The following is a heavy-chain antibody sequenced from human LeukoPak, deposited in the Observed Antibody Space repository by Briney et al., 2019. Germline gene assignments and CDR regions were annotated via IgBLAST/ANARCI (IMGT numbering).Heavy chain of an antibody. CDR2: IRYDGSNK. D-gene: IGHD3-22*01. CDR3: ATFTYYYDSSGYSQGDY. Sequence: GGSPRLSCAASGFTFSSYGMHWVRQAPGKGLEWVAFIRYDGSNKYYADSVKGRFTISRDNSKNTLYLQMNSLRAEDTAVYYCATFTYYYDSSGYSQGDYWGQGTLVTVSS. V-gene: IGHV3-30*02. J-gene: IGHJ4*02. CDR1: GFTFSSYG.